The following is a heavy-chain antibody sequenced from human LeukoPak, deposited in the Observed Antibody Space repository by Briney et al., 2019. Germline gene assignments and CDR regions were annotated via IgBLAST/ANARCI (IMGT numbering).Heavy chain of an antibody. V-gene: IGHV3-21*01. CDR3: ARDSIRTSGNQSYFVS. CDR1: GFTFSSYN. Sequence: PGGSLRLSCAASGFTFSSYNMNWVRQAPGEGLEWVSSISSSSSYIYYADSVKGRFTISRDNAKNSLYLQMNSVRAEDTAVYYCARDSIRTSGNQSYFVSWGQGTLVSVFS. J-gene: IGHJ4*02. D-gene: IGHD3-10*01. CDR2: ISSSSSYI.